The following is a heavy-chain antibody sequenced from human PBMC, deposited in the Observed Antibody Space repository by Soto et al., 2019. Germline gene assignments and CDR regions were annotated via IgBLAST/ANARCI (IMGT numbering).Heavy chain of an antibody. CDR1: GGSISSGGYS. D-gene: IGHD5-18*01. CDR3: AAGGGGDSYGFYWFDP. Sequence: PSETLSLTCAVSGGSISSGGYSWSWIRQPPGKGLEWLGYIYHSGSTYYNPSLKSRVTISVDRSKNQFSLKLSSVTAADTAVYYCAAGGGGDSYGFYWFDPWGQGTLVTVSS. CDR2: IYHSGST. J-gene: IGHJ5*02. V-gene: IGHV4-30-2*01.